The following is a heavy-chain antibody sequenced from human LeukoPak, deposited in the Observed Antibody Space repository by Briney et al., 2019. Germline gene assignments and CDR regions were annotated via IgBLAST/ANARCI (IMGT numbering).Heavy chain of an antibody. CDR1: GFTFSSYA. Sequence: QPGGSLRLSCAASGFTFSSYAMSWVRQAPGKGLEWVSAISGSGGSTYYADSVKDRFTISRDNSKNTLYLQMNSLRAEDTAVYYCVKFIPLYNWFDPRGQGTLVTVSS. V-gene: IGHV3-23*01. D-gene: IGHD3-16*02. J-gene: IGHJ5*02. CDR2: ISGSGGST. CDR3: VKFIPLYNWFDP.